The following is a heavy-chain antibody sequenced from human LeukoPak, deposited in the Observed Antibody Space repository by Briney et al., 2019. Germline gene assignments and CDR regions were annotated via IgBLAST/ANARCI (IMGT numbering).Heavy chain of an antibody. CDR1: GFTFSSYW. D-gene: IGHD4-17*01. V-gene: IGHV3-7*01. CDR3: ARPDYGDYEYYFDY. Sequence: GGSLRLSCAASGFTFSSYWMSWVRQAPGKGLEWVANIKQDGSEKYYVDSVKGRFTISRDNAKNSLYLQMNSLRAEDTAMYYCARPDYGDYEYYFDYWGQGTLVTVSS. CDR2: IKQDGSEK. J-gene: IGHJ4*02.